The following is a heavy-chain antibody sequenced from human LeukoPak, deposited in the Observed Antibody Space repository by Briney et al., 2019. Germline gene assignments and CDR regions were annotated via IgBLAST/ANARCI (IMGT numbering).Heavy chain of an antibody. V-gene: IGHV3-20*04. CDR1: GFTFDDYG. CDR2: INWNGGST. Sequence: GGSLRLSCAASGFTFDDYGMSWVRQAPGKGLEWVSGINWNGGSTGYADSVKGRFTISRDNAKNSLYLQVNSLRAEDTALYYCARAYSSSWGDYYYYMDVWGKGTTVTVSS. CDR3: ARAYSSSWGDYYYYMDV. D-gene: IGHD6-6*01. J-gene: IGHJ6*03.